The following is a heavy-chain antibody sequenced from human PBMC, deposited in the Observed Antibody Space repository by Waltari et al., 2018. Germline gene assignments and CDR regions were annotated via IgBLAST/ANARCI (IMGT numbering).Heavy chain of an antibody. D-gene: IGHD3-16*01. CDR2: VNPNSGNT. V-gene: IGHV1-8*01. CDR3: ARAAAPGKGAHWFDP. Sequence: QVQLVQSGAEVRKPGASLKVSCKASGYSVTSSDINWVRQATGQGPEWMGWVNPNSGNTGYGQKFQDRLIMTTDTSMTTAYMELINLTSEDTAIYYCARAAAPGKGAHWFDPWGQGTLVIVSS. J-gene: IGHJ5*02. CDR1: GYSVTSSD.